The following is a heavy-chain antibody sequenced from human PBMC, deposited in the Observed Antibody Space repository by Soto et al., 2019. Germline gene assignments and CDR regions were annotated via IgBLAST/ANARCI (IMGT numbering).Heavy chain of an antibody. CDR3: ARGFPIGGYGMDV. D-gene: IGHD3-22*01. CDR2: INPNGGGT. V-gene: IGHV1-2*04. J-gene: IGHJ6*02. Sequence: ASVKVSCKASGYTFTGYYMHWVRQAPGQGLEWMGWINPNGGGTNYAQKFQGWVTMTRDTSISTAYMELSRLRSDDTAVYYCARGFPIGGYGMDVWGQGTTVTVSS. CDR1: GYTFTGYY.